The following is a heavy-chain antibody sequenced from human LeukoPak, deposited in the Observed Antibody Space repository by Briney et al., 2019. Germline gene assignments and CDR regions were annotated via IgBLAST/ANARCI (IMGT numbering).Heavy chain of an antibody. CDR2: IRYDGSNK. V-gene: IGHV3-30*02. CDR3: AAPLYDNLTGYLNGMDV. J-gene: IGHJ6*02. Sequence: GGSLTLSCAASGFTFSSYGMHWVRQAPGKGLEWVAFIRYDGSNKYYADSVKGRFTISRDNSKNTLYLQMNSLRAEDTAVYYCAAPLYDNLTGYLNGMDVWGQGTTVTVSS. CDR1: GFTFSSYG. D-gene: IGHD3-9*01.